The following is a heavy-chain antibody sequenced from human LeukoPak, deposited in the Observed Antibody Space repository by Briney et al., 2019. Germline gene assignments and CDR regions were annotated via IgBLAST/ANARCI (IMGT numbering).Heavy chain of an antibody. CDR3: ARASDILTLVFDY. CDR2: IYHSGST. V-gene: IGHV4-38-2*02. D-gene: IGHD3-10*01. Sequence: SETLSLTCTVSGYSITSGYYWGWIRQPPGKGLEWIGSIYHSGSTFYNPSLKSRVTVTVDPSKNQFSLKLSSVTAADTAVYYCARASDILTLVFDYWGQGTLVTVSS. CDR1: GYSITSGYY. J-gene: IGHJ4*02.